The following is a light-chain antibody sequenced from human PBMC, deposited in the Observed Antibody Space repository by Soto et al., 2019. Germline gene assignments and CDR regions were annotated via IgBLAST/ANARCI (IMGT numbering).Light chain of an antibody. CDR3: MQGAGWPRT. V-gene: IGKV2-30*01. Sequence: VMTQSPLSLPVTVGQPASISCSSSQGLVYEGETYLNWFHQRPGQSPRRLIYKVSKRDSGVPDRFTGSGSGTYFTLTISRVEAEDVGIYYCMQGAGWPRTFGQGTKLEIK. CDR1: QGLVYEGETY. CDR2: KVS. J-gene: IGKJ2*01.